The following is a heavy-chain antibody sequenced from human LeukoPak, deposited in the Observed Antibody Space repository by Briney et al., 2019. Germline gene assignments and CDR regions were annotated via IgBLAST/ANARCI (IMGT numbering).Heavy chain of an antibody. D-gene: IGHD2-15*01. CDR2: IKEDGSEM. V-gene: IGHV3-7*01. J-gene: IGHJ4*02. Sequence: QPGGSLRLSCAASGFTFSTYWMPWVRQAPGKGLEWVANIKEDGSEMSYVDSAKGRFTISRDNAKNSLSLEMSSLRAEDKAVYYCARQRYSDYWGQGTLVTVSS. CDR3: ARQRYSDY. CDR1: GFTFSTYW.